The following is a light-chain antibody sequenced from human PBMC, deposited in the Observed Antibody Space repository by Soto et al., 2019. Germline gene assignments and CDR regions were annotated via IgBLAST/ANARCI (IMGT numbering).Light chain of an antibody. V-gene: IGKV1-27*01. CDR1: QGISTY. CDR3: QQYNSYSWT. J-gene: IGKJ1*01. Sequence: DIQMTQSPSSLSASVGGRVTITCRASQGISTYLAWYQQKPGKVPKLLIYAASTLQSGVPSRFSGSGSGTEFTLTISSLQPEDVATYYCQQYNSYSWTFGQGTKVEI. CDR2: AAS.